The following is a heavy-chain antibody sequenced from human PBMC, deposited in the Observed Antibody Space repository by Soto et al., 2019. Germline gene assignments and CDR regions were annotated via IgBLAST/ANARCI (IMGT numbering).Heavy chain of an antibody. CDR3: AYLPWSGGSCYWFSFSGMDV. CDR2: IYWDDDK. V-gene: IGHV2-5*02. Sequence: QITLKESGPTLVKPTQPRTLICTFSVFSLSTSGVGVAWIRKPPGKALEWLALIYWDDDKRYRPSLESRLTITKDTSKNQVVLTMPNMDSVDTATYYYAYLPWSGGSCYWFSFSGMDVWGQGPTVTVSS. CDR1: VFSLSTSGVG. D-gene: IGHD2-15*01. J-gene: IGHJ6*02.